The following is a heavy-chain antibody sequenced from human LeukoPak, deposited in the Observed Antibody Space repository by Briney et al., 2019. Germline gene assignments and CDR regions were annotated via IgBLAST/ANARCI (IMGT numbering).Heavy chain of an antibody. V-gene: IGHV3-15*01. CDR3: TTVLRYFDWLYVDAFDI. D-gene: IGHD3-9*01. J-gene: IGHJ3*02. CDR2: IKSKTDGGTT. Sequence: GGSLRLSCAASGFTFSSYGMHWVRQAPGKGLEWVGRIKSKTDGGTTDYAAPVKGRFTISRDDSKNTLYLQMNSLKTEDTAVYYCTTVLRYFDWLYVDAFDIWGQGTMVTVSS. CDR1: GFTFSSYG.